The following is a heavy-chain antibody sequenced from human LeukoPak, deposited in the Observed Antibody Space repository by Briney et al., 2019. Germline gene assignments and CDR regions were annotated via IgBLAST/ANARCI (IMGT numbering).Heavy chain of an antibody. CDR2: IYTSGST. D-gene: IGHD2-15*01. CDR1: GNSISSGDYY. J-gene: IGHJ4*02. CDR3: ARDTRTAQGFDY. V-gene: IGHV4-61*02. Sequence: SETLSLTCTVSGNSISSGDYYWSWIRQPAGKGLEWIGRIYTSGSTNYNPSLKSRVTISVDTSNNRFSLSLSAVTAADTTIYYCARDTRTAQGFDYWGQGILVTVSS.